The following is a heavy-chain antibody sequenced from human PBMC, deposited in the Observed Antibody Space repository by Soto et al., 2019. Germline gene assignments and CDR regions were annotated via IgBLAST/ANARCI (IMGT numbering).Heavy chain of an antibody. J-gene: IGHJ2*01. CDR2: IKSKTDGGTT. D-gene: IGHD2-15*01. CDR1: SVSNAW. CDR3: TTLLVVVAVRYFDL. Sequence: SVSNAWMNWVRQAPGKGLEWVGRIKSKTDGGTTDYAAPVKGRFTISRDDSKNTLYLQMNSLKTEDTAVYYCTTLLVVVAVRYFDLWGRGTLVTVSS. V-gene: IGHV3-15*07.